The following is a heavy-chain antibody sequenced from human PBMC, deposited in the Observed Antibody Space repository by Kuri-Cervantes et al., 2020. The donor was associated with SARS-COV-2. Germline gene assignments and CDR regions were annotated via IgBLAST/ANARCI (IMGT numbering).Heavy chain of an antibody. CDR2: IYYSGST. D-gene: IGHD6-13*01. CDR1: GGSISSSSYY. CDR3: ARSPVRAAAGIEFDY. V-gene: IGHV4-39*01. J-gene: IGHJ4*02. Sequence: SETLSLTCTVSGGSISSSSYYWGWIRQPPGKGLEWIGSIYYSGSTYSNPSLKSRVTISVDTSKNQFSLKLSSVTAADTAVYYCARSPVRAAAGIEFDYWGQGTLVTVSS.